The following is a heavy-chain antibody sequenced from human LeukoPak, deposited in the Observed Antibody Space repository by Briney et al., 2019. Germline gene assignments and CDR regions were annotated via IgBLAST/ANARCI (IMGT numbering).Heavy chain of an antibody. CDR2: INWNGGST. D-gene: IGHD2-8*02. CDR1: GFTFDDYA. J-gene: IGHJ3*01. V-gene: IGHV3-20*04. Sequence: GGSLRLSCAASGFTFDDYAMHWVRQAPGKGLEWVSGINWNGGSTAYADSVKGRFTISRDNAKNCLYLQMNSLRAEDTALYYCGRLKSGTGWGQGTRVTVSS. CDR3: GRLKSGTG.